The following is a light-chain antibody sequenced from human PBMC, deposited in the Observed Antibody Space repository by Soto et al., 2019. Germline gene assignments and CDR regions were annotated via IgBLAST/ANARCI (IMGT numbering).Light chain of an antibody. Sequence: EIVLTQSPGTLSLSPGERVTLSCRASQSVSSSYLGWYQQKLGQAPRLLIYGASSRATGIPDRFSGGGSGTEFTLTISKLEPEDFAMYYCQHFGTSRWTFGRWTKVEIK. CDR1: QSVSSSY. CDR2: GAS. CDR3: QHFGTSRWT. J-gene: IGKJ1*01. V-gene: IGKV3-20*01.